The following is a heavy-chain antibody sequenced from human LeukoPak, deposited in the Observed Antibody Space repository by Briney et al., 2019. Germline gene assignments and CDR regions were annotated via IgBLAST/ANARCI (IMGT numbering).Heavy chain of an antibody. CDR1: GGTFSSYA. CDR2: IIPIFGTA. J-gene: IGHJ4*02. Sequence: GASVKVSCKAPGGTFSSYAISWVRQAPGQGLEWMGRIIPIFGTANYAQKFQGRVTITTDESTSTAYMELSSLRSEDTAVYYCASGGYYYDSSGYLEYWGQGTLSPSPQ. V-gene: IGHV1-69*05. D-gene: IGHD3-22*01. CDR3: ASGGYYYDSSGYLEY.